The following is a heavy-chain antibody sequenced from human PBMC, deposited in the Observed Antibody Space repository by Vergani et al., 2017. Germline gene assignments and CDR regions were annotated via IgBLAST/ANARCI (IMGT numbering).Heavy chain of an antibody. J-gene: IGHJ2*01. CDR2: IYHSGST. V-gene: IGHV4-4*02. CDR3: ARFIVVPAATTSYWYFDL. CDR1: GGSISSSNW. Sequence: QVQLQESGPGLVKPSGTLSLTCAVSGGSISSSNWWSWVRQPPGKGLEWIGEIYHSGSTNYNPSLKSRVTISVDKAKNQFSLKLSSVTAADTAVYSGARFIVVPAATTSYWYFDLWGRGTLVTVSS. D-gene: IGHD2-2*01.